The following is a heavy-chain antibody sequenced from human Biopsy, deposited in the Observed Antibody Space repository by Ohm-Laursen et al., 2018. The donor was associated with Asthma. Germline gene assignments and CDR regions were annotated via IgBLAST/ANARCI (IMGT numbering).Heavy chain of an antibody. V-gene: IGHV3-33*08. Sequence: SLRLSCSASGFVFRSHAMHWVRQAPGKGLEWVAFILSDGGEPSYADSEKGRFSISRDNSKSTVYLQMNSLRAGDTAVYYCASESYLRGFGHTLDLWGQGTQVTFS. D-gene: IGHD5-12*01. CDR1: GFVFRSHA. J-gene: IGHJ5*02. CDR2: ILSDGGEP. CDR3: ASESYLRGFGHTLDL.